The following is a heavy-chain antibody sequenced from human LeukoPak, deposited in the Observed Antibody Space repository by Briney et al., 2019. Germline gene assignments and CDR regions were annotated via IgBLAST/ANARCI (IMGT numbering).Heavy chain of an antibody. J-gene: IGHJ4*02. V-gene: IGHV1-3*01. Sequence: ASVKVSCKASGYTFTSYAMHWVRQAPGQRLEWMGWINAGNGNTKYSQKFQGRVTITADESTSTAYMELSSLRSEDTAVYYCARREGSGSPDYWGQGTLVTVSS. CDR1: GYTFTSYA. CDR3: ARREGSGSPDY. CDR2: INAGNGNT. D-gene: IGHD1-26*01.